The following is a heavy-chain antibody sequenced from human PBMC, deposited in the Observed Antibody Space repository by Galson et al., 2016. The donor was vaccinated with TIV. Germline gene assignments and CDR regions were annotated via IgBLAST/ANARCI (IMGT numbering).Heavy chain of an antibody. J-gene: IGHJ2*01. Sequence: SVKVSCKASGGIFRNYPISWVRQAPGQGLEWMGGTIPIFNIADYAQKFQGRVTITADESARTVSMELSSLRSDDTAVYYCARAGGGYHDTYWYFDLWGRGTLVTVSS. CDR3: ARAGGGYHDTYWYFDL. CDR1: GGIFRNYP. CDR2: TIPIFNIA. V-gene: IGHV1-69*13. D-gene: IGHD3-22*01.